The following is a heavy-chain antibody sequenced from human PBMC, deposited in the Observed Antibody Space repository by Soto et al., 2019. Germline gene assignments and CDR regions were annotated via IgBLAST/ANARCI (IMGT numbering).Heavy chain of an antibody. D-gene: IGHD5-12*01. J-gene: IGHJ4*02. Sequence: DVPLVESGGGLVQPGRSLRLSCAASGFTFDDYAMHWFRQAPGKGLEWVSGISCNRGSICYADSVKGRLTIARDNAKNALYLQMDSLRAGDTALYYCAKDKAGGVATTWPTFEYWGQGTLVTVSS. CDR1: GFTFDDYA. CDR3: AKDKAGGVATTWPTFEY. CDR2: ISCNRGSI. V-gene: IGHV3-9*01.